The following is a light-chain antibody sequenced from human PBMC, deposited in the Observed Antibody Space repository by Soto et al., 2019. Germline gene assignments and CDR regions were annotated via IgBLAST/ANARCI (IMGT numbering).Light chain of an antibody. Sequence: ESPLTQSKGPLSLSPGERANLSCRASQSVSNNYLAWYQQKPGQAPRLLIYGASNRATGIPVRFGGSGSGTDFALSIRRLESEDFAVYECPQYGSSGTFGQGTKVDIK. CDR3: PQYGSSGT. CDR2: GAS. CDR1: QSVSNNY. V-gene: IGKV3-20*01. J-gene: IGKJ1*01.